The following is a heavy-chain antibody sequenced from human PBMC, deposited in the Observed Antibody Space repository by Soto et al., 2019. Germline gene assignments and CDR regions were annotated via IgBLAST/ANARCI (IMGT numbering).Heavy chain of an antibody. J-gene: IGHJ2*01. CDR2: INSDGSST. D-gene: IGHD3-9*01. CDR1: GFTFSSYW. Sequence: EVQLVESGGGLVQPGGSLRLSCAASGFTFSSYWMHWVRQAPGKGLVWVSRINSDGSSTSYADSVKGRFTISRDNAKNTLYLQMNSLRAEDTAVYYCARTYYDIVTGPYWYFDLWGRGTLVTVSS. V-gene: IGHV3-74*01. CDR3: ARTYYDIVTGPYWYFDL.